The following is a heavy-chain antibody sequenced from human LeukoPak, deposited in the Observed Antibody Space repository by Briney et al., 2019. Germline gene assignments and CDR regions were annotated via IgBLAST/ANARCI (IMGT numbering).Heavy chain of an antibody. J-gene: IGHJ6*03. V-gene: IGHV3-21*01. CDR1: AFTFGNYA. Sequence: GGSLRLSCAASAFTFGNYAMNWVRQAPGKGLEWVSSISSSSSYIYYADSVKGRFTISRDNAKNSLSLQMKSLRAEDTAVYYCVRGEYSYGPLDYYYYMDVWGKGTTVTVSS. CDR3: VRGEYSYGPLDYYYYMDV. CDR2: ISSSSSYI. D-gene: IGHD5-18*01.